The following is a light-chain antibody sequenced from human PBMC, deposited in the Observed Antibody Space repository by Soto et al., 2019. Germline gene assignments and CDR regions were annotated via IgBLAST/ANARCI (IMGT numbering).Light chain of an antibody. Sequence: QAVVTQEPSLTVSPGGTVTRTCASSTGAVTSGYYPYWVQQKPGHAPTSLIYSTTNRHSRTPARFSGSLIGGKAALTLSGVQTEDEAEYYCLLYFDGARGFGVGTKRTVL. CDR1: TGAVTSGYY. CDR3: LLYFDGARG. CDR2: STT. V-gene: IGLV7-43*01. J-gene: IGLJ2*01.